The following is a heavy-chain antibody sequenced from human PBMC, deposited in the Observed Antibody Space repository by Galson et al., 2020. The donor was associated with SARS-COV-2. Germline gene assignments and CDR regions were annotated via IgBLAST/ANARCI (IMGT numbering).Heavy chain of an antibody. Sequence: GESLKISCAASGFTFNNYAIHWVRQAPGKGLEWVAGISYEGSNKYYADSLMGRFTISRDSSRNTLYLQMNSLRAEDKAVYYCARLGSSSWYFDYWGQGTLVTVSS. V-gene: IGHV3-30*03. D-gene: IGHD6-13*01. CDR2: ISYEGSNK. CDR3: ARLGSSSWYFDY. J-gene: IGHJ4*02. CDR1: GFTFNNYA.